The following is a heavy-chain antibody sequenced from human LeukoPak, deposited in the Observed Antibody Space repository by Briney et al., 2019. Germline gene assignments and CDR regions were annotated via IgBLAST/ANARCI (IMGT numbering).Heavy chain of an antibody. J-gene: IGHJ3*02. CDR2: TYYRSKWYN. D-gene: IGHD6-13*01. CDR1: VDSLSSNSAS. V-gene: IGHV6-1*01. CDR3: AREPGSSWYHGWNAFDI. Sequence: SETLSLTCALSVDSLSSNSASWNSVRQPPSRGLEWLGRTYYRSKWYNDYAVSVKSRITINPDASKNQFSLQLNPVTPEDTAVYYCAREPGSSWYHGWNAFDIWGQGTMVTVSS.